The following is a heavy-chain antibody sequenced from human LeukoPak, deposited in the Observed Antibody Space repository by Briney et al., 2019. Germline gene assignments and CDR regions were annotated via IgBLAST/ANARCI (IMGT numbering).Heavy chain of an antibody. CDR1: GFTFSSYA. CDR3: ARDLTDIVVVPAAIYYYYGMDV. J-gene: IGHJ6*02. D-gene: IGHD2-2*01. V-gene: IGHV3-30-3*01. CDR2: ISYDGSNK. Sequence: GGSLRLSCAASGFTFSSYAMHWVRQAPGKGLEWVAVISYDGSNKYYADSVKGRFTVSRDNSKNTLYLQMNSLRAEDTAVYYCARDLTDIVVVPAAIYYYYGMDVWGQGTTVTVSS.